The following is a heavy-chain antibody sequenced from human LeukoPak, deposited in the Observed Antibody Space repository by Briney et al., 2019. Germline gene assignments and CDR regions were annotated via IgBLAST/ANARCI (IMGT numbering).Heavy chain of an antibody. J-gene: IGHJ4*02. CDR2: ITSSGSTI. CDR3: TKNDWSSSLTFAS. Sequence: GGSLRLSCAASGFTFSSYEMNWVRQAPGKGLEWVSYITSSGSTIYYADSVKGRFTISRDNAKNSLYLQMNSLRAEDTAVYYCTKNDWSSSLTFASSGQGTLVTVSP. CDR1: GFTFSSYE. D-gene: IGHD3-9*01. V-gene: IGHV3-48*03.